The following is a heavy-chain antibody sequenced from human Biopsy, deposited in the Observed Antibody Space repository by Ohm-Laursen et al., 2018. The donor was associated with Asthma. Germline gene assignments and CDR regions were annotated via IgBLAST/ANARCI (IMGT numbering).Heavy chain of an antibody. Sequence: SLRLSCSASGFVFSQSGMHWVRQAPGKGLEWVALISSDGHNKYYKDSVKGRFTISRDNSKLRPYLEINSLRVEDSAVYYCARESGQDSGGTGAFDRWGQGIMVAVSS. CDR3: ARESGQDSGGTGAFDR. D-gene: IGHD4-23*01. CDR2: ISSDGHNK. J-gene: IGHJ3*02. V-gene: IGHV3-30*03. CDR1: GFVFSQSG.